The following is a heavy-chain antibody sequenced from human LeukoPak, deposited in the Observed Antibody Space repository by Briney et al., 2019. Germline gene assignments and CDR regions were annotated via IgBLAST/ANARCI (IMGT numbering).Heavy chain of an antibody. CDR3: ARAGTYNWNDDAFDI. CDR1: GGSISSYY. J-gene: IGHJ3*02. D-gene: IGHD1-1*01. V-gene: IGHV4-59*01. Sequence: TSETLSLTCTVSGGSISSYYWSWIRQPPGKGLEWIGYIYYSGSTNYNPSLKSRVTISVDTSKNQFSLKLSSVTAADTAVYYCARAGTYNWNDDAFDIWGQGTMVTVSS. CDR2: IYYSGST.